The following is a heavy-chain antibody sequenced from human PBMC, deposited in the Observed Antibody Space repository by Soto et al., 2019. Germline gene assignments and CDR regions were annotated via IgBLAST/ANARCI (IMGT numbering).Heavy chain of an antibody. CDR2: IYHSGST. V-gene: IGHV4-30-2*01. D-gene: IGHD2-2*01. J-gene: IGHJ2*01. CDR3: ASVPGP. Sequence: QLQLQESGSGLVKPSQTLSLTCAVSGGSISSGGYSWSWIRQPPGKGLEWIGYIYHSGSTYYNPSPXSXXTISVDRSTNQFSLKLSSVTAADTAVYYCASVPGPWGRGTLVTVSS. CDR1: GGSISSGGYS.